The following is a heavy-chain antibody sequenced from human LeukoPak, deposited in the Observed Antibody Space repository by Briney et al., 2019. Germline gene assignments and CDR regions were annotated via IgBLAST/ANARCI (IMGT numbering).Heavy chain of an antibody. CDR2: IIPIFGTA. V-gene: IGHV1-69*13. J-gene: IGHJ4*02. CDR3: ARGSLDYYGYYFDY. CDR1: GGTFSSYA. D-gene: IGHD3-10*01. Sequence: ASVKVSCKASGGTFSSYAISWVRQALGQGLEWMGGIIPIFGTANYAQKFQGRVTITADESTSTAYMELSSLRSEDTAVYYCARGSLDYYGYYFDYWGQGTLVTVSS.